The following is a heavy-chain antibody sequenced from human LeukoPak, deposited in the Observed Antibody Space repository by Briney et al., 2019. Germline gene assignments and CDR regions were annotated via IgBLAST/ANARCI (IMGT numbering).Heavy chain of an antibody. V-gene: IGHV3-33*06. CDR2: IWYDGSNK. CDR1: GFTFSSYG. CDR3: AKDPGAAAGTDRGY. Sequence: GKSLRLSCAASGFTFSSYGMHWVRQAPGKGLEWVAVIWYDGSNKYYADSVKGRFTISRDNSKNTLYLQMNSLRAEDTAVYYCAKDPGAAAGTDRGYWGQGTLVTVSS. D-gene: IGHD6-13*01. J-gene: IGHJ4*02.